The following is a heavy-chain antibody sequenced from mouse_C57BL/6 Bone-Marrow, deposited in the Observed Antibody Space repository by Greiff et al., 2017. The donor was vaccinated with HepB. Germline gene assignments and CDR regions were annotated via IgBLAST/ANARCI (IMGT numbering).Heavy chain of an antibody. Sequence: EVHLVESGPGLVKPSQSLSLTCSVTGYSITSGYYWNWIRQFPGNKLEWMGYISYDGSNNYNPSLKNRISITRDTSKNQFFLKLNSVTTEDTATYYCAREGAYFDVWGTGTTVTVSS. CDR3: AREGAYFDV. CDR2: ISYDGSN. CDR1: GYSITSGYY. V-gene: IGHV3-6*01. J-gene: IGHJ1*03.